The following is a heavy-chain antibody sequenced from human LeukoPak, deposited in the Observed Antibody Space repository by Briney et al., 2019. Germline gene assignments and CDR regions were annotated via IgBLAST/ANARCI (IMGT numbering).Heavy chain of an antibody. CDR3: ARGTLYSSSFPLDY. V-gene: IGHV4-39*01. CDR2: IYYSGST. Sequence: SETLSLTCTVSGGSISSSSYYWGWIRQPPGKGLEWIGSIYYSGSTYYNPSLKSRVTISVDTSKNQFSLKLSSVTAADTAVYYCARGTLYSSSFPLDYWGQGTLVTVSS. CDR1: GGSISSSSYY. J-gene: IGHJ4*02. D-gene: IGHD6-6*01.